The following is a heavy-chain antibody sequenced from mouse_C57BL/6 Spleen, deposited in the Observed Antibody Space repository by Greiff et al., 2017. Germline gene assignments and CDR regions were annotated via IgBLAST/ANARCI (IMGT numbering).Heavy chain of an antibody. CDR1: GYTFTDYY. CDR3: ARWPFSTTVVATDYYAMDY. Sequence: QVQLQQSGAELVKPGASVKISCKASGYTFTDYYINWVKQRPGQGLEWIGKIGPGSGSTYYNEKFTGKATLTADKSSSTAYMQLSSLTSEDSAVYFCARWPFSTTVVATDYYAMDYWGQGTSVTVSS. V-gene: IGHV1-77*01. CDR2: IGPGSGST. D-gene: IGHD1-1*01. J-gene: IGHJ4*01.